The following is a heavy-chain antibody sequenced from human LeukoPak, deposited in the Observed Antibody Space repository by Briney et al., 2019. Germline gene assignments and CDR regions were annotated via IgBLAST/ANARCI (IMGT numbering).Heavy chain of an antibody. Sequence: SVKVSCKASGYTFTSYDISWVRQAPGQGLEWMGRIIPILGIANYAQKFQGRVTITADKSTSTAYMELSSLRSEDTAVYYCAEPHYYDSSGYRGAFDIWGQGTMVTVSS. CDR2: IIPILGIA. J-gene: IGHJ3*02. CDR3: AEPHYYDSSGYRGAFDI. V-gene: IGHV1-69*04. D-gene: IGHD3-22*01. CDR1: GYTFTSYD.